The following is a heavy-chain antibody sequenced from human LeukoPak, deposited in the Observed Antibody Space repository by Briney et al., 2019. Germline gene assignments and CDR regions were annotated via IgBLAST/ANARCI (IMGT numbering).Heavy chain of an antibody. CDR2: ISWNSGTK. V-gene: IGHV3-9*01. D-gene: IGHD5-18*01. CDR3: ARVDRRGYSYDYGTMDV. J-gene: IGHJ6*03. CDR1: GLTFDNYA. Sequence: SLRLSCAASGLTFDNYAMHWVRQAPGKGLEWVSGISWNSGTKIYGDSVKGRFTISRDNAKNSLFLQMDSLRPDDTALYFCARVDRRGYSYDYGTMDVWGKGTTVTVSS.